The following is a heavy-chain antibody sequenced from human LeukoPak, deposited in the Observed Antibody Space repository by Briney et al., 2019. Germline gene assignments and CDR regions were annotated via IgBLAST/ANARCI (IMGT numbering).Heavy chain of an antibody. CDR1: GFTFSSYW. J-gene: IGHJ4*02. CDR2: IKQDGSEK. CDR3: ARDSAPEALWFGELANPLDY. Sequence: GGSLRLSCAASGFTFSSYWMSWVRQAPGKGLEWVANIKQDGSEKYYVDSVKGRFTISRDNAKNSLYLQMNSLRAEDTAVYYCARDSAPEALWFGELANPLDYWGQGTLVTVSS. D-gene: IGHD3-10*01. V-gene: IGHV3-7*01.